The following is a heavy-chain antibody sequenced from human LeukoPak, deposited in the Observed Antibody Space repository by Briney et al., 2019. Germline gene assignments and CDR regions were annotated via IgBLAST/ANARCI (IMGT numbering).Heavy chain of an antibody. Sequence: SETLSLTCAVYGGSFSGYYWSWIRQPPGKGLEWIGEINHSGSTNYNPSLKSRVTISVDTSKNQFSLKLSSVTAADTTVYYCARGGSSYGDYGVSDYWGQGTLVTVSS. CDR1: GGSFSGYY. D-gene: IGHD4-17*01. CDR2: INHSGST. J-gene: IGHJ4*02. V-gene: IGHV4-34*01. CDR3: ARGGSSYGDYGVSDY.